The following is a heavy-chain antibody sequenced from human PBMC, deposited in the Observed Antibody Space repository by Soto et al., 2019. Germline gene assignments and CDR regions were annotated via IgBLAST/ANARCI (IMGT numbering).Heavy chain of an antibody. CDR2: IYPGDSDT. CDR3: ARQGYYGSGSHYYYYGMDV. CDR1: GYSSTSYW. J-gene: IGHJ6*02. D-gene: IGHD3-10*01. Sequence: GESLKISCKGSGYSSTSYWIGWVRQMPGKGLGWMGIIYPGDSDTRYSPSFQGQVTISADKSISTAYLQWSSLKASDTAMYYCARQGYYGSGSHYYYYGMDVWGQGTTVTVYS. V-gene: IGHV5-51*01.